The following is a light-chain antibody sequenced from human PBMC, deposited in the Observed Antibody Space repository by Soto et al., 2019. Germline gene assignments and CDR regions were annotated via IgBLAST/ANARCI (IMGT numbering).Light chain of an antibody. J-gene: IGKJ3*01. CDR1: QSIASF. V-gene: IGKV1-39*01. CDR2: AAS. CDR3: QQSYRTPLT. Sequence: DIQMTQSPSSLSASVGDRVTITCRASQSIASFLNWYQQKVGKAPKLLISAASSLQSGVPSRFSGSGSGTDFTLTISSLQPEDFATYYCQQSYRTPLTFGPGTKVDIK.